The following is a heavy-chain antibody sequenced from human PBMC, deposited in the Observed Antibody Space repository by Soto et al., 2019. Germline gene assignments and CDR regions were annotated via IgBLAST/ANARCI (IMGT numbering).Heavy chain of an antibody. CDR2: IYNDGRT. Sequence: EVQLVESGGGLIQPGGSLRLSCAASVSTDYMSWVRQAPGKGPEWVSVIYNDGRTYYADSVKGRFTISRDNSQNTLYLQMNSLRVDDTAVYYCARQLWSGGWKNYFDYWGQGTLVTVSS. V-gene: IGHV3-53*01. J-gene: IGHJ4*02. CDR3: ARQLWSGGWKNYFDY. CDR1: VSTDY. D-gene: IGHD6-19*01.